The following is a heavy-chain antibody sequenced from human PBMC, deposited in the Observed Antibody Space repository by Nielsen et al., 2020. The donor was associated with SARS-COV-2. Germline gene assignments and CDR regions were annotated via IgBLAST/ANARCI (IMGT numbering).Heavy chain of an antibody. J-gene: IGHJ5*02. CDR1: GYTFTSYG. Sequence: ASVKVSCKASGYTFTSYGISWVRQAPGQGLEWMGWISAYNGNTNYAQKLQGRVTMTTDTSTSTAYMELGSLRSDDTAVYYCAREALDYDYVWGSYRYTDWFDPWGQGTLVTVSS. CDR2: ISAYNGNT. V-gene: IGHV1-18*01. D-gene: IGHD3-16*02. CDR3: AREALDYDYVWGSYRYTDWFDP.